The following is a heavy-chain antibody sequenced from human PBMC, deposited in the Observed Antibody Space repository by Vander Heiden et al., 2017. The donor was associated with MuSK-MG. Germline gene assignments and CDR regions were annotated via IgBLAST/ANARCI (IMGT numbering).Heavy chain of an antibody. V-gene: IGHV3-48*02. J-gene: IGHJ4*02. CDR1: GFTFTTYG. Sequence: EVQLVESGGGLVQPGGSLRLSCAASGFTFTTYGMKWVRQAPGKGLEWVSYIGSSSATIYYADSVRGRFTISRDNAQNLLYLQMNSLRDEDTAVYYCARKAVRGTVTGYIDHWGQGTLVTVSS. D-gene: IGHD5-12*01. CDR2: IGSSSATI. CDR3: ARKAVRGTVTGYIDH.